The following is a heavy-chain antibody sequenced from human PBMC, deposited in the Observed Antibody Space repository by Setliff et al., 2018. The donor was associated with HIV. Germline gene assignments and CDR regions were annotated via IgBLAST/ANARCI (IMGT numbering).Heavy chain of an antibody. CDR1: GGSISSGSYY. V-gene: IGHV4-61*02. D-gene: IGHD6-19*01. Sequence: SETLSLTCTVSGGSISSGSYYWSWIRQPAGKGLEWIGRIYTSGSTNYNPSLKSRVAISVDTSKNQFSLKLSSVTAADTAVYYCARGRGIAVAGAGFDYWGQGTLVTVSS. CDR3: ARGRGIAVAGAGFDY. CDR2: IYTSGST. J-gene: IGHJ4*02.